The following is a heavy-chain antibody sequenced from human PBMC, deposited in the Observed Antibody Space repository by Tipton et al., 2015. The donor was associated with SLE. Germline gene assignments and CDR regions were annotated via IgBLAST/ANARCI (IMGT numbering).Heavy chain of an antibody. D-gene: IGHD3-3*01. Sequence: TLSLTCTVSGGSLRTGGYYWSWIRQPAGKGLEWIGRGYITGTTNYNPSLESRVTISMDTSKNQFSLKLSSVTAADTAVYYCARGGDFWSGPTSYYYYHYYVDVWGTGTTVTVSS. CDR2: GYITGTT. CDR3: ARGGDFWSGPTSYYYYHYYVDV. J-gene: IGHJ6*03. CDR1: GGSLRTGGYY. V-gene: IGHV4-61*02.